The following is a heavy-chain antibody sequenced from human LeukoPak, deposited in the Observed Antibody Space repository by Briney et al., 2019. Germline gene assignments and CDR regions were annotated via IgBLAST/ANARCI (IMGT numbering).Heavy chain of an antibody. CDR2: IIPIFGTA. J-gene: IGHJ4*02. V-gene: IGHV1-69*06. D-gene: IGHD7-27*01. Sequence: ASVTVSCKASGGTFSSYAISWVRQAPGQGLEWMGRIIPIFGTANYAQKFQGRVTITADKSTSTAYMELSSLRSEDTAVYYCARDRVHWGSPSDKTPIDYWGQGTLVTVSS. CDR1: GGTFSSYA. CDR3: ARDRVHWGSPSDKTPIDY.